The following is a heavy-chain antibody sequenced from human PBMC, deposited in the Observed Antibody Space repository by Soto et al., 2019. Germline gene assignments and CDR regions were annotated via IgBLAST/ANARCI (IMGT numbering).Heavy chain of an antibody. CDR2: TQYSGST. Sequence: SETLSLTCTVSDASISSDDYYWTWSRQPPGKGLEWIGNTQYSGSTYYNPSLNSRITISLDTSRNQFSLRLSSVTAADTAMYYRVRGVAPRPARLGMDLWCPGTTVTVSS. CDR3: VRGVAPRPARLGMDL. D-gene: IGHD6-6*01. J-gene: IGHJ6*02. CDR1: DASISSDDYY. V-gene: IGHV4-30-4*01.